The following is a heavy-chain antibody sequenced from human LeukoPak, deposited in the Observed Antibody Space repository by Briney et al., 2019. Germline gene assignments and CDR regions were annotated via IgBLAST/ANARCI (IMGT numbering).Heavy chain of an antibody. Sequence: GGSLRLSCATSGFTFSSYAMSWVRQAPGKGLEWVAFIRYDGSNKYYADSVKGRFTISRDNSKNSLYLQMNSLRAEDTAVYYCARDHRGYEDAFDIWGQGTMVTVSS. CDR1: GFTFSSYA. V-gene: IGHV3-30*02. CDR3: ARDHRGYEDAFDI. D-gene: IGHD5-12*01. J-gene: IGHJ3*02. CDR2: IRYDGSNK.